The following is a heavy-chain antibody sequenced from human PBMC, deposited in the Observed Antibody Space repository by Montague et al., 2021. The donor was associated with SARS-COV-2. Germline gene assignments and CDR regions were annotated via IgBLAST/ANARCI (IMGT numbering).Heavy chain of an antibody. J-gene: IGHJ4*02. CDR2: IYSSGTT. CDR3: ARFREAGDVLDY. V-gene: IGHV4-39*07. CDR1: GGSIGTSSHF. D-gene: IGHD2-8*02. Sequence: SETLSLTCTVSGGSIGTSSHFWGWVRQPPGKGLEWIGIIYSSGTTSYTPSLKSRLTISSDTSKNQFYLRLSSVTAADTAVYYCARFREAGDVLDYWGQGNPVTVS.